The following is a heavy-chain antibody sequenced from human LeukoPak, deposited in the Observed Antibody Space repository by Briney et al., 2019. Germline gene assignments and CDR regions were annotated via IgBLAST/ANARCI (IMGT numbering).Heavy chain of an antibody. D-gene: IGHD2-2*02. CDR2: IRYDGSNK. J-gene: IGHJ6*03. V-gene: IGHV3-30*02. CDR3: AKANPDCSSTSCYSYYYYMDV. Sequence: PGGSLRLSCAASGFTFSSYGMHWVRQAPGKGLEWVAFIRYDGSNKYYADSVKGRFTISRDNSKNTLYLQMNSLRAEDTAVYYCAKANPDCSSTSCYSYYYYMDVWGKETTVTVSS. CDR1: GFTFSSYG.